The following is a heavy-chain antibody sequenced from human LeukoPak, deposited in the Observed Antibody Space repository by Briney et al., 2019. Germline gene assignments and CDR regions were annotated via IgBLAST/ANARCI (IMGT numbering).Heavy chain of an antibody. J-gene: IGHJ4*02. D-gene: IGHD4-23*01. CDR3: ARGWLAETTVVTPYNY. CDR2: IIPIFGTA. CDR1: GGTFSNYA. V-gene: IGHV1-69*13. Sequence: SVKVSCKASGGTFSNYALSWVRRAPGQGLEWMGGIIPIFGTANYAQKFQDRVTITAVESMSTVYMELSSLRSEDTAVYYCARGWLAETTVVTPYNYWGQGTLVTVSS.